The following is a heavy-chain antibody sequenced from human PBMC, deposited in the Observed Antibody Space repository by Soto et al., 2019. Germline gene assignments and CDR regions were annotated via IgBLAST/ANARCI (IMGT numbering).Heavy chain of an antibody. CDR3: ARDNQDDAFDI. Sequence: ASMRISCKASGYTFTVYYIHLVRQAPGQGLEWMGWINPNSGGTNYAQKFQGWVTMTRDTSISTAYMELSRLRSDDTAVYYCARDNQDDAFDIWGQGTMVTVSS. J-gene: IGHJ3*02. CDR1: GYTFTVYY. CDR2: INPNSGGT. V-gene: IGHV1-2*04.